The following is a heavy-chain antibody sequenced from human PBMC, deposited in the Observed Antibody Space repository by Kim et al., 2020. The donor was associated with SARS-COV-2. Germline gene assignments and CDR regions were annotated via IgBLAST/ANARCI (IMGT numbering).Heavy chain of an antibody. CDR3: ARELGSGSDNGDFGY. J-gene: IGHJ4*02. V-gene: IGHV1-69*13. CDR2: VIPSIGTA. Sequence: SVKVSCKASGCTFSSYSISWVRQAPGQGLEWMGGVIPSIGTAYYAQKFQGRVTITADESTSTAYMELSSLRSEDTAVYYCARELGSGSDNGDFGYWGQG. CDR1: GCTFSSYS. D-gene: IGHD3-10*01.